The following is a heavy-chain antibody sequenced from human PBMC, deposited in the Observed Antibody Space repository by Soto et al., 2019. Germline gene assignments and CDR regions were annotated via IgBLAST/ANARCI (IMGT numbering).Heavy chain of an antibody. CDR1: GGSISNYY. V-gene: IGHV4-59*12. J-gene: IGHJ4*02. CDR3: ARAYGGNSGVFDY. CDR2: IYYSGST. Sequence: SETLSLTCTVSGGSISNYYWGWIRQPPGKGLEWIGYIYYSGSTNYNPALKSRVTISVDTSTNRFSLKLSSVTAADTAVYYCARAYGGNSGVFDYWGQGTLVTVSS. D-gene: IGHD4-17*01.